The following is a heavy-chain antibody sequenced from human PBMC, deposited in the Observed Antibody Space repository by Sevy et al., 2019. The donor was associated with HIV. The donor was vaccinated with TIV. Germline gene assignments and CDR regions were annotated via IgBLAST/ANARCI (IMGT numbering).Heavy chain of an antibody. CDR1: GFTFDDYA. D-gene: IGHD3-10*01. CDR2: ISLNSGSI. J-gene: IGHJ6*02. V-gene: IGHV3-9*01. CDR3: AKLGGGYYYYGMDV. Sequence: GGSLRLSCAASGFTFDDYAMHWVRQAPGKGLGWVSGISLNSGSIGYADSVKGRFTISRDNAKNSLYLQMNSLRAEDTALYYCAKLGGGYYYYGMDVWGQWTTVTVSS.